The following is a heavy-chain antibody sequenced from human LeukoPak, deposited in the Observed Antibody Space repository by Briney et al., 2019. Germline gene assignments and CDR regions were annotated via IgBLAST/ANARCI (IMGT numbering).Heavy chain of an antibody. CDR1: GFTFSSYE. J-gene: IGHJ6*04. CDR2: ISSSGSTI. D-gene: IGHD3-10*02. Sequence: GGSLRLSCAASGFTFSSYEMTWVRQAPGKGLEWVSYISSSGSTIYYADSVRGRFTISRDNAKNSLYLQMNSLRAEDTAVYYCAELGITMIGGVWGKGTTVTISS. CDR3: AELGITMIGGV. V-gene: IGHV3-48*03.